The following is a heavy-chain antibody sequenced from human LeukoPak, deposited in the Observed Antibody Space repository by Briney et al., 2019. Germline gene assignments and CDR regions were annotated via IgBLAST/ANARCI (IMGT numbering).Heavy chain of an antibody. CDR1: GFTFSSYA. V-gene: IGHV3-23*01. CDR3: AKDPYGDDSRYFDY. CDR2: ISGSGGST. J-gene: IGHJ4*02. D-gene: IGHD4-17*01. Sequence: PGGSLRLSCAASGFTFSSYAMSWVRQAPGKGLEWVSAISGSGGSTYYADSVKGRFTISRDNSKNTLHLQMNSLRAEDTAVYYCAKDPYGDDSRYFDYWGQGTLVTVSS.